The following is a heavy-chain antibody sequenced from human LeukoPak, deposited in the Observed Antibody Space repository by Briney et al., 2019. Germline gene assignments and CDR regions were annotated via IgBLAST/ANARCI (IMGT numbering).Heavy chain of an antibody. Sequence: QPGGSLRLSCAASGFNFSSYAMHWVRQAPGKGLEWVAVISYDGSNKYYADSVKGRFTISRDNSKNTLYLQMNSLRAEDTAVYYCAREQVTSCFDYWGQGTLVTVSS. J-gene: IGHJ4*02. V-gene: IGHV3-30-3*01. CDR1: GFNFSSYA. D-gene: IGHD2-2*01. CDR3: AREQVTSCFDY. CDR2: ISYDGSNK.